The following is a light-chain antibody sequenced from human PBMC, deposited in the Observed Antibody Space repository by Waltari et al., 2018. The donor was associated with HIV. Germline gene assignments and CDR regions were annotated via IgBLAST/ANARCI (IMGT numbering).Light chain of an antibody. Sequence: SSELTQDPAVSVALGQTVRITCQGDSLRSYYASWYQLKPGQAPLLVIYGKTNRPSGIPDRFSGYSSGNTASLTITGAQAEDEADYFCSSRDTSGDHVVFGGGTKLTVL. CDR3: SSRDTSGDHVV. V-gene: IGLV3-19*01. J-gene: IGLJ2*01. CDR2: GKT. CDR1: SLRSYY.